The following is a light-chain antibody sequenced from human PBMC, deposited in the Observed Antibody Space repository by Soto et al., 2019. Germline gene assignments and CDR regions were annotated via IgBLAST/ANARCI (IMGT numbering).Light chain of an antibody. CDR2: RAS. Sequence: EIVLTQSPGTLSWSPGERATLSCRASQSVSGSDLAWYQHRPGQAPRLLLYRASIRAAGFPDRFSGSGSGTAFALTISRLEADDFAVYYCYHSWTFGQGAKVDIK. J-gene: IGKJ1*01. CDR1: QSVSGSD. CDR3: YHSWT. V-gene: IGKV3-20*01.